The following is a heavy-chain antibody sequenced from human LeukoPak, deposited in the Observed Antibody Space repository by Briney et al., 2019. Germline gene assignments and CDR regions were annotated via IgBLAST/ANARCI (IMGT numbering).Heavy chain of an antibody. D-gene: IGHD3-22*01. CDR3: VKEPHYYDRSGYF. CDR1: GFTFDDYA. J-gene: IGHJ4*02. V-gene: IGHV3-43*02. CDR2: IGGDGGST. Sequence: GGSLRLSCAASGFTFDDYAMHWFRQAPGKGLEWVSLIGGDGGSTYYADSVKDRFTISRDNSKNSLFLQMKSLRTDDTALYYCVKEPHYYDRSGYFWGQGTLVTVSS.